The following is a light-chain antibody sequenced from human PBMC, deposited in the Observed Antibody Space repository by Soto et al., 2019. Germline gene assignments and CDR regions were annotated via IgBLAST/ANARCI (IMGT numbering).Light chain of an antibody. CDR3: MQGTHWPPGT. CDR2: LAS. Sequence: DIVMTQSPLSLGVTPGEPASISCRSSQSLLYSDGDNYLDWYLQKPGQSPQLLIYLASNRASGVPARFSGSGSGTDFTLKISRVEAEDVGVYYCMQGTHWPPGTVGQGTQVDIK. CDR1: QSLLYSDGDNY. J-gene: IGKJ1*01. V-gene: IGKV2-28*01.